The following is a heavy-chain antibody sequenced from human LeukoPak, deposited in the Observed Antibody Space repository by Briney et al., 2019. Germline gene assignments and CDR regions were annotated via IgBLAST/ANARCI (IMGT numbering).Heavy chain of an antibody. Sequence: GGSLRLSCAASGFTVSSNYMSWVRQAPGKGLEWVSVIYSGGSTYYADSVKGRFTISRDNSKNTLYLQMNSLRAADTAVYYCARVRDGDYYDYWGQGTQVTVSS. J-gene: IGHJ4*02. V-gene: IGHV3-66*01. CDR3: ARVRDGDYYDY. D-gene: IGHD4-17*01. CDR2: IYSGGST. CDR1: GFTVSSNY.